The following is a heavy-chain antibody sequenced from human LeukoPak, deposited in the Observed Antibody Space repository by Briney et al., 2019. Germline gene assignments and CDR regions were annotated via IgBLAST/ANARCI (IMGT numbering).Heavy chain of an antibody. CDR3: ARVPQWDFDY. Sequence: GASVKLSCNASVSTFTGYYMHWVRQAPGQGLEWMGWINPNSGGTNYAQKFQGRVTMTRDTSISTAYMELSRLRSDDTAVYYCARVPQWDFDYWGQGTLVTVSS. J-gene: IGHJ4*02. V-gene: IGHV1-2*02. D-gene: IGHD1-26*01. CDR1: VSTFTGYY. CDR2: INPNSGGT.